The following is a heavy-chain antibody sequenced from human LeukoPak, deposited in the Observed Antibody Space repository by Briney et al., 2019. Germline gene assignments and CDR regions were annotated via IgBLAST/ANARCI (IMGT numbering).Heavy chain of an antibody. CDR2: IYPGDSDT. Sequence: GESLKISCKGSGSSFTSYWIGWVRQMPGKGLEWMGIIYPGDSDTRYSPSFQGQVTISADKSISTAYLQWSSLKASDTAMYYCARQASGWYNYYGMDVWGQGTTVTVSS. CDR3: ARQASGWYNYYGMDV. D-gene: IGHD6-19*01. CDR1: GSSFTSYW. J-gene: IGHJ6*02. V-gene: IGHV5-51*01.